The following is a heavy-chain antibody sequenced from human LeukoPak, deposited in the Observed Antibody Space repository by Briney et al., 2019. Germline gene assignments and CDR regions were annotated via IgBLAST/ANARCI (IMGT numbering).Heavy chain of an antibody. Sequence: AGGSLRLSCAASGFSFSTYAMSWVRQAPGKGLEWVSGVNGNGGSTSYADSVKGRFTIFRDNSKNTVYLQMNSLRVEDTAVYYCAKSLYGGCDYWGQGTVVTVSP. J-gene: IGHJ4*02. V-gene: IGHV3-23*01. CDR3: AKSLYGGCDY. CDR1: GFSFSTYA. CDR2: VNGNGGST. D-gene: IGHD3-16*02.